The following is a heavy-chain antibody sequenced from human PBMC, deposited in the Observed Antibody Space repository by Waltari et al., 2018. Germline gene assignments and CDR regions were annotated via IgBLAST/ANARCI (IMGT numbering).Heavy chain of an antibody. CDR2: IYGGGIGRT. CDR3: AKDLRDDGIWDMDS. Sequence: VQLVESGGGLVKPGGSLGLSCAASGFTFSSYAMNWVRQAPGKGLGWVSGIYGGGIGRTFYAESVKGRFTVSRDDVKKTVYLEMNSLRVDDTALYYCAKDLRDDGIWDMDSWGQGTLVTVSS. CDR1: GFTFSSYA. V-gene: IGHV3-23*04. J-gene: IGHJ4*02. D-gene: IGHD2-15*01.